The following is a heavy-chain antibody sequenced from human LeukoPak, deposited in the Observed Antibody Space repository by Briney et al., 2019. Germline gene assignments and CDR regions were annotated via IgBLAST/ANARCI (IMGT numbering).Heavy chain of an antibody. CDR2: ISAYNGNT. D-gene: IGHD4-17*01. CDR1: GYIFTSYG. Sequence: GASVKVSCKASGYIFTSYGISWVRQAPGQGLEWMGWISAYNGNTNYAQKLQGRVTMTTDTSTSTAYMELRSLRSDDTAVYYCARDPSGDYDNYFDYWGQGTLVTVSS. J-gene: IGHJ4*02. CDR3: ARDPSGDYDNYFDY. V-gene: IGHV1-18*01.